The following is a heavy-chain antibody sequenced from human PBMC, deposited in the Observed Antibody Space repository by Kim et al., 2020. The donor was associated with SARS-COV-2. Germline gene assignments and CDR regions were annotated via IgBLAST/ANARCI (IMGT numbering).Heavy chain of an antibody. Sequence: SNPSLKSRVTISVDTSKNQFSLKLSSVIAADTAVYYCASIPLGELLRLDYWGQGTLVTVSS. J-gene: IGHJ4*02. CDR3: ASIPLGELLRLDY. V-gene: IGHV4-34*13. D-gene: IGHD3-10*01.